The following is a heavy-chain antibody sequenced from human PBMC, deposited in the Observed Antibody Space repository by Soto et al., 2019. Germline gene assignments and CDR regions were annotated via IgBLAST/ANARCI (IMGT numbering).Heavy chain of an antibody. J-gene: IGHJ4*02. Sequence: VQLMQSGAEVKKPGSSVKVSCKASGGTFSSHSINWVRQAPGQGLEWMGGIITLFGTSNYAQNFQGRVTLTADQSTSTAYMELNSLRSDATAVYYCAREVGYGDFSAALLDWGQGTLVTVSS. CDR3: AREVGYGDFSAALLD. V-gene: IGHV1-69*01. CDR2: IITLFGTS. CDR1: GGTFSSHS. D-gene: IGHD2-21*02.